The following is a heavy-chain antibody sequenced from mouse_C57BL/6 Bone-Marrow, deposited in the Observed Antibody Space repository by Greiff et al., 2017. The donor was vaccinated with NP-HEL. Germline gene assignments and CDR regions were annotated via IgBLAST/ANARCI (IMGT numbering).Heavy chain of an antibody. CDR1: GYTFTSYW. Sequence: QVQLQQPGAELVKPGASVKMSCKASGYTFTSYWITWVKQRPGQGLEWIGDIYPGSGSPNYNEKFKSKATLTVDTSSSTAYMQLSSLTSEDSAVYYCARVTTVVEGYFDVWGTGTTVTVSS. J-gene: IGHJ1*03. V-gene: IGHV1-55*01. D-gene: IGHD1-1*01. CDR2: IYPGSGSP. CDR3: ARVTTVVEGYFDV.